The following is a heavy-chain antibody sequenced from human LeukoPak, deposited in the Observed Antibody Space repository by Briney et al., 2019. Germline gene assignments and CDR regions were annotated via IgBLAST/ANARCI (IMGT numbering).Heavy chain of an antibody. CDR1: GGTFSSYA. J-gene: IGHJ4*02. CDR2: IIPILGIA. V-gene: IGHV1-69*04. Sequence: GASVKVSCNASGGTFSSYAISWVRQAPGQGLEWMGRIIPILGIANYAQKFQGRVTITADKSTSTAYMELSSLRSEDTAVYYCARTLRDDSDYWGQGTDYWGQGTLVTVSS. D-gene: IGHD5-24*01. CDR3: ARTLRDDSDYWGQGTDY.